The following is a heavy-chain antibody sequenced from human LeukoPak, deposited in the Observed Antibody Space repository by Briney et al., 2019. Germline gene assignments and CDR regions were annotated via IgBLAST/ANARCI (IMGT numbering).Heavy chain of an antibody. CDR2: ISSSSSTI. D-gene: IGHD3-10*01. CDR3: ARDKVARVTMVRGVIKSYAFDI. V-gene: IGHV3-48*04. J-gene: IGHJ3*02. Sequence: GGSLRLSCTASGFTFGDYAMSWVRQAPGKGLGWVSYISSSSSTIYYADSVKGRFTISRDNAKNSLYLQMNSLRAEDTAVYYCARDKVARVTMVRGVIKSYAFDIWGQGTMVTVSS. CDR1: GFTFGDYA.